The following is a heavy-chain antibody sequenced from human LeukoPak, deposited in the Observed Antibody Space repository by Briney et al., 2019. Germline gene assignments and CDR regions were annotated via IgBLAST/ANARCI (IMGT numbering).Heavy chain of an antibody. D-gene: IGHD3-10*01. Sequence: SVKVSCKASGGTFSSYAISWVRQAPGQGLEWMGGIIPIFGTANYAQKFQGRVTITADKSTSTAYMELSSLRSEDTAVYCCARDPTYYYGSGRSPYGMDVWGKGTTVTVSS. CDR3: ARDPTYYYGSGRSPYGMDV. CDR1: GGTFSSYA. V-gene: IGHV1-69*06. J-gene: IGHJ6*04. CDR2: IIPIFGTA.